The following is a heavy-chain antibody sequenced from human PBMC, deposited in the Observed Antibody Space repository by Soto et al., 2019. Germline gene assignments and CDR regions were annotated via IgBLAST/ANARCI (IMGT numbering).Heavy chain of an antibody. V-gene: IGHV4-31*02. Sequence: QVRLQEWGPGLVKPSQTLSLNCSVSGGSXTXXXXXXXXXXXXXXXXXEWIGDIYYSGNTYYNASLKSRVTISVEAAKTQFXLKLSSVTAADTAXXXCAQALVFTGGDGFDIWGQGRLVTVSS. CDR3: AQALVFTGGDGFDI. CDR1: GGSXTXXXXX. D-gene: IGHD1-1*01. CDR2: IYYSGNT. J-gene: IGHJ3*02.